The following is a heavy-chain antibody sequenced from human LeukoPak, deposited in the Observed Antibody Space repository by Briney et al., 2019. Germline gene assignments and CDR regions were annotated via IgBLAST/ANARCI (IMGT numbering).Heavy chain of an antibody. CDR2: IHYSGST. V-gene: IGHV4-59*08. D-gene: IGHD3-10*02. J-gene: IGHJ5*02. Sequence: PSETLSLTCTVSGGSISSYFWSWIRQPPGKGLEWIGYIHYSGSTDYNPSLKSRVTISVDTSKKQFSLTVSSVTAADTAVYYCARRATYVGFDPWGQGTLVTVSS. CDR3: ARRATYVGFDP. CDR1: GGSISSYF.